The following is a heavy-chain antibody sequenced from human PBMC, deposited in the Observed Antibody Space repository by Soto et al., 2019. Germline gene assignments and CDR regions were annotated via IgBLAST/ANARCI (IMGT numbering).Heavy chain of an antibody. V-gene: IGHV3-7*01. D-gene: IGHD6-25*01. CDR2: IKQEGSEK. J-gene: IGHJ4*02. CDR1: GFTFSNYW. CDR3: AREKRANGYFDY. Sequence: EVQLVESGGGLVQPGGSLRLSCAASGFTFSNYWMSWVRQAPGKGLEWVANIKQEGSEKYYVDSVNGRFTISRDNAKNSLSLQMNSLRAEDTAVYYCAREKRANGYFDYWGQGTLVTVSS.